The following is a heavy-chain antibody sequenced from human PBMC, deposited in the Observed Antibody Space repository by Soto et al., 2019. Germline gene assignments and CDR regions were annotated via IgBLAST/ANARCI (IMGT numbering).Heavy chain of an antibody. CDR2: ISGSGGST. CDR3: AKEKGSGYYLNWFDP. CDR1: VFTFISYA. D-gene: IGHD3-22*01. Sequence: GWSLRLACASSVFTFISYAMGWVRQAPGKGLEWVSAISGSGGSTYYADSVKGRFTISRDNSKNTLYLQMNSLRAEDTAVYYCAKEKGSGYYLNWFDPWGQGTLVPVSS. V-gene: IGHV3-23*01. J-gene: IGHJ5*02.